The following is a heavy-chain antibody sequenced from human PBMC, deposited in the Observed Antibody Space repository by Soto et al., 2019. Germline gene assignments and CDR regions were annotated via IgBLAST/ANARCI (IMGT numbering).Heavy chain of an antibody. CDR1: GFTFSSYS. Sequence: TGGSLRLSCAASGFTFSSYSMNWVRQAPGKGLEWVSYISSSSSTIYYADSVKGRFTISRDNAKNSLYLQMNSLRDEDTAVYYCARNPLFDFWSGYYTVHYYYGMDVWGQGTTVTVSS. D-gene: IGHD3-3*01. CDR2: ISSSSSTI. J-gene: IGHJ6*02. CDR3: ARNPLFDFWSGYYTVHYYYGMDV. V-gene: IGHV3-48*02.